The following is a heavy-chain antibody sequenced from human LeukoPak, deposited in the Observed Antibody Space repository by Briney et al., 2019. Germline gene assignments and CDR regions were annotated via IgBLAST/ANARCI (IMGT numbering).Heavy chain of an antibody. CDR2: IYYSGST. Sequence: SETLSLTCTVSGGSISSYYWSWIRQPPGKGLEWIGYIYYSGSTNYNPSLKSRVTMSVDTSKNQFSLKLSSVTAADTAVYYCAREVVTTYGYYYMDVWGKGTTVTISS. V-gene: IGHV4-59*12. CDR1: GGSISSYY. J-gene: IGHJ6*03. CDR3: AREVVTTYGYYYMDV. D-gene: IGHD3-22*01.